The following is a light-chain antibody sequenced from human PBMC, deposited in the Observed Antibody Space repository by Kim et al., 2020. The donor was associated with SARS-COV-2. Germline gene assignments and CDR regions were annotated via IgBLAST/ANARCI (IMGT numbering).Light chain of an antibody. CDR3: QQYHNWPYT. Sequence: EIVMTQSPATLSVSPGERATLSCRASQSVSSNLAWYQQKPGQAPRLLIYGTSTRATGIPARFSGSGSGTEFTLTISSLQSEDFAVYHCQQYHNWPYTFGQGTKREIK. CDR2: GTS. CDR1: QSVSSN. V-gene: IGKV3-15*01. J-gene: IGKJ2*01.